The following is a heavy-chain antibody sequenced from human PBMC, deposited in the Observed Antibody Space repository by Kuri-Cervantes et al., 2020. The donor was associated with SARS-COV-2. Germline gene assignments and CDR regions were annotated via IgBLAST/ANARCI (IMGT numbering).Heavy chain of an antibody. CDR2: IGTAGDT. CDR1: GFTFSSYD. V-gene: IGHV3-13*03. J-gene: IGHJ6*03. CDR3: ARGGNPAWNMDV. Sequence: GESLKISCAACGFTFSSYDMHCVRQATGKGLEWVSAIGTAGDTYYPGSVKGKFTISRENAKNSLYLQMNSLRAGDTAVYYCARGGNPAWNMDVWGKGTTVTVSS. D-gene: IGHD4-23*01.